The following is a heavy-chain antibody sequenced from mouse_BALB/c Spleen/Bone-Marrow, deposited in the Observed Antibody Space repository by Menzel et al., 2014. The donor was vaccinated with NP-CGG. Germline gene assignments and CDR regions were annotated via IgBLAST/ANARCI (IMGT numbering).Heavy chain of an antibody. V-gene: IGHV14-3*02. D-gene: IGHD1-1*01. Sequence: EVKLVESGAELVKPGASVKLSCTASGFNIKDTYMYWVKQRPEQGLEWTGRIDPANGNTKYDPKFQDKATITADTSSNTAYLQLSSLTSEDTAVYYCARYYYGSSLFAYWGQGTLVTVSA. CDR2: IDPANGNT. CDR3: ARYYYGSSLFAY. J-gene: IGHJ3*01. CDR1: GFNIKDTY.